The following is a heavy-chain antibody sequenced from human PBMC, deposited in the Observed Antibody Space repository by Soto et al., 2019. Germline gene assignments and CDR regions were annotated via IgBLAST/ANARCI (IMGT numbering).Heavy chain of an antibody. D-gene: IGHD5-18*01. Sequence: SVKVSCKASGRTFSSYAISWVRQAPGQGLEWMGGIIPIFGTANYAQKFQGRVTITADESTSTAYMELSSLRSEDTAVYYCASREDTAMVFDYWGQGTLVTVSS. V-gene: IGHV1-69*13. J-gene: IGHJ4*02. CDR3: ASREDTAMVFDY. CDR1: GRTFSSYA. CDR2: IIPIFGTA.